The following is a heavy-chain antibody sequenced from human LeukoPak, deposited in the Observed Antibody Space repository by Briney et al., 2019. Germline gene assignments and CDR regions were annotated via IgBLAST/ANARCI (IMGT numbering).Heavy chain of an antibody. Sequence: SETLSLTCTVFGGSISSYYWSWIRKPPGKGLEWIGYIYNSGITNKNPSLKSRVTISGDTSKNQFSLKLSSVTAADTAVYYCPRHGDVRYFDWLKDGFDYWGQGTLVTVSS. V-gene: IGHV4-4*09. D-gene: IGHD3-9*01. J-gene: IGHJ4*02. CDR3: PRHGDVRYFDWLKDGFDY. CDR1: GGSISSYY. CDR2: IYNSGIT.